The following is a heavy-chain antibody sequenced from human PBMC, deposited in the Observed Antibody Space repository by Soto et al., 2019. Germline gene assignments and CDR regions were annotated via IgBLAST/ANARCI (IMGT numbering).Heavy chain of an antibody. CDR1: WGYSSSRGDY. Sequence: FQILSDPSTVAWGYSSSRGDYRSLIRQHPGKGLEWIGYIYYSGSTYYNPSLKSRVTISVDTSKNQFSLKLSSVTAADTAVYYCARDAADSSGYSSPWFDPWGQGTLVTGSS. V-gene: IGHV4-31*03. CDR3: ARDAADSSGYSSPWFDP. D-gene: IGHD3-22*01. CDR2: IYYSGST. J-gene: IGHJ5*02.